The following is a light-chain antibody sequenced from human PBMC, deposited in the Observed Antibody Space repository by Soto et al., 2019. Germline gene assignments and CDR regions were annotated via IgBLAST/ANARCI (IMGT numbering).Light chain of an antibody. V-gene: IGKV1-39*01. CDR2: SAS. J-gene: IGKJ5*01. CDR3: QQSYGAPIT. CDR1: QSISNF. Sequence: DVQRTQAPSSRAASVGDRVTITYRASQSISNFLNWYQQKPGKAPKLLIRSASSLQSGVPSRFSGSGSGTDFTLSITSLQPEDFATYYCQQSYGAPITFGQGTRLEI.